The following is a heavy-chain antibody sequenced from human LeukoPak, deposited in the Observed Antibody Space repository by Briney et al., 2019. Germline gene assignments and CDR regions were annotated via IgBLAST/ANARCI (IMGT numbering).Heavy chain of an antibody. V-gene: IGHV4-34*01. D-gene: IGHD3-10*01. CDR3: ARTHYYGSGSYYNLRYYYGMDV. J-gene: IGHJ6*04. CDR1: GRSFSGYY. CDR2: INHSGST. Sequence: SWSLSLTCAVYGRSFSGYYLSWIRQPPGKGLEWIGEINHSGSTNYNPSLKSRVTISVDTSKNQFSLKLSSVTAADTAVYYCARTHYYGSGSYYNLRYYYGMDVWGKGTTVTVSS.